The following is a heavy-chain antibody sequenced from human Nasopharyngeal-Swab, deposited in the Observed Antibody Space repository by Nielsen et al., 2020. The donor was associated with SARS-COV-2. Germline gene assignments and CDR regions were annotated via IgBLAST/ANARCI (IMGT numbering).Heavy chain of an antibody. CDR3: ARGGVAGTGYGMDV. Sequence: WVRQAPGQGLEWMGWININTGNPTYAQGFTGRFVFSLDTSASTAYLQISSLKAEDTAVYYCARGGVAGTGYGMDVWGQGTTVTVSS. V-gene: IGHV7-4-1*02. D-gene: IGHD6-19*01. CDR2: ININTGNP. J-gene: IGHJ6*02.